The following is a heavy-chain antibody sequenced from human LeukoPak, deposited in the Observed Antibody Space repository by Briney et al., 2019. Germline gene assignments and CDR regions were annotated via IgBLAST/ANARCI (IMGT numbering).Heavy chain of an antibody. J-gene: IGHJ4*02. CDR3: AKAPDVGATTYFDY. V-gene: IGHV3-30*04. CDR2: ISYDGSNK. CDR1: GFTFSSYA. D-gene: IGHD1-26*01. Sequence: PGRSLRLSCAASGFTFSSYAMHWVRQAPGKGLEWVAVISYDGSNKYYADSVKGRFTISRDNSKNTLYLQMNSLRAEDTAVYYCAKAPDVGATTYFDYWGQGTLVTVSS.